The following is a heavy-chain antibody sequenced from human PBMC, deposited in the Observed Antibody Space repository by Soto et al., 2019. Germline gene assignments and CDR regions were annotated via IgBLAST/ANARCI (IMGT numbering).Heavy chain of an antibody. CDR3: VSRKYNIVVGPKWFDP. CDR2: IYHRGNT. V-gene: IGHV4-30-2*01. CDR1: GVSIGSGDYS. Sequence: QLQLQESGSGLVKPSQTLSLTCTVSGVSIGSGDYSWSWIRQPPGKGLEWLGYIYHRGNTYYNPSLGSRLTVSAERSKNPLSLSLRSVTAADTAMYYGVSRKYNIVVGPKWFDPWGQGILVIVSS. J-gene: IGHJ5*02. D-gene: IGHD3-22*01.